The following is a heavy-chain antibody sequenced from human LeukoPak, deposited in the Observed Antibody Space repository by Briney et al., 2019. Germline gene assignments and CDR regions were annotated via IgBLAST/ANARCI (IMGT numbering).Heavy chain of an antibody. V-gene: IGHV4-34*01. CDR2: INHSGST. CDR3: AGVGADNWFDP. J-gene: IGHJ5*02. CDR1: GGSFSGYY. Sequence: SETLSLTCAVYGGSFSGYYWSWIRQPPGKGLEWIGEINHSGSTNYNPSLKSRVTISVDTSKNQFSLKLSSVTAADTAVYYCAGVGADNWFDPWGQGTLVTVSS.